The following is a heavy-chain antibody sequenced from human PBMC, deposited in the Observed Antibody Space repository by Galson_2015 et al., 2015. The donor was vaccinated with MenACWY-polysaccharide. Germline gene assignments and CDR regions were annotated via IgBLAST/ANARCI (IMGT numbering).Heavy chain of an antibody. J-gene: IGHJ2*01. CDR2: INGGGSST. CDR3: ARGGRGPYWYFDL. V-gene: IGHV3-74*01. Sequence: FLRLSCAASEFTFSTYWMHWVRQAPGKGLVWVSRINGGGSSTSYADSVKGRFTISRDNAKNTLYLQMNSLRAEDTEVYYCARGGRGPYWYFDLWGRGTLVTVSS. CDR1: EFTFSTYW.